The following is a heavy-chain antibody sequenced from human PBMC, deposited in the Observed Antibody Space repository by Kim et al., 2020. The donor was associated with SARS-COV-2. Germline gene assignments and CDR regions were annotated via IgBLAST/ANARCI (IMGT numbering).Heavy chain of an antibody. CDR3: ARESLWLGGYYFDY. D-gene: IGHD3-10*01. CDR1: GGSISSYY. Sequence: SETLSLTCTVSGGSISSYYWSWIRQPAGKGLEWIGRIYTSGSTNYNPSPKSRVTMSVDTSKNQFSLKLSSVNAADTAVYYCARESLWLGGYYFDYWGQGTLVTVSS. J-gene: IGHJ4*02. V-gene: IGHV4-4*07. CDR2: IYTSGST.